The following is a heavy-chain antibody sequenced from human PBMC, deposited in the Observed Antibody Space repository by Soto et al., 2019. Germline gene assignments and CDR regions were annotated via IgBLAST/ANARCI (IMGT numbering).Heavy chain of an antibody. CDR1: GFTFDDYT. V-gene: IGHV3-43*01. CDR2: ISWDGGST. J-gene: IGHJ5*02. CDR3: ARDFGVVRFRDLFTQNWFDP. D-gene: IGHD3-3*01. Sequence: GGSLRLSCAASGFTFDDYTMHWVRQAPGKGLEWVSLISWDGGSTYYADSVKGRFTISRDNSKNSLYLQMNSLRTEDTALYYCARDFGVVRFRDLFTQNWFDPWGQGTLVTVS.